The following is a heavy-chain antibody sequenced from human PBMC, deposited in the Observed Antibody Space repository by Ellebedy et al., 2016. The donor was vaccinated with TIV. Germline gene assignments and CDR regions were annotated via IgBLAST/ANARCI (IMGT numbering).Heavy chain of an antibody. CDR2: INAGNGNT. CDR1: GYTFTSYA. D-gene: IGHD4-17*01. Sequence: ASVKVSCXASGYTFTSYAMHWVRQAPGQRLEWMGWINAGNGNTKYSQKFQGRVTITRDTSASTAYMELSSLRSEDTAVYYCARGARQYGDYLGDYYYYGMDVWGQGTTVTASS. J-gene: IGHJ6*02. CDR3: ARGARQYGDYLGDYYYYGMDV. V-gene: IGHV1-3*01.